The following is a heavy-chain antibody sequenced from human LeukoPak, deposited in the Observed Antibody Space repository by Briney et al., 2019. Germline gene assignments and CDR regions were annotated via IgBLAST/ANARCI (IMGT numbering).Heavy chain of an antibody. CDR2: ISTSSSYI. D-gene: IGHD1-26*01. Sequence: GGSLRLSCAASGFTFSDCSMNWVRQAPGKGLEWVSSISTSSSYIYYADSVKGRFTISRDDAKNSLYLQMNSLRAEDTAVYYCAKDSVVGASGRVDSDYWGQGTLVTVSS. CDR1: GFTFSDCS. CDR3: AKDSVVGASGRVDSDY. J-gene: IGHJ4*02. V-gene: IGHV3-21*01.